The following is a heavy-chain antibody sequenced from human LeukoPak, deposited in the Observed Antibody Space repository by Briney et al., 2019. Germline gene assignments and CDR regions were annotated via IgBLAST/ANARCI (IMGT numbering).Heavy chain of an antibody. CDR1: GFTFSSYG. CDR2: IWYDGSDK. J-gene: IGHJ3*02. V-gene: IGHV3-33*01. CDR3: ARAGDAFDI. Sequence: GGSLRLSCAASGFTFSSYGMHWVRQAPGKGLEWVAVIWYDGSDKYYADSVKGRFTISRDNSKNTLYLQMNSLRAEDAAVYYCARAGDAFDIWGQGTMVTVSS. D-gene: IGHD7-27*01.